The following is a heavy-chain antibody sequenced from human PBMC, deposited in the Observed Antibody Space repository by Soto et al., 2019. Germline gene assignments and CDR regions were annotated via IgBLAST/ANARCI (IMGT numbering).Heavy chain of an antibody. CDR3: ARDETQGITVMVVAKSHAFNI. Sequence: QVQLLQSGAEVKKPGSSVKVSCKASGGTFSSYTISWVRQAPGQGLEGMGGIIPISGTTNYAQKFQGRVTIMAYKSTSTAYMELSSLRSEDTAVYYCARDETQGITVMVVAKSHAFNIWGQGTLVTVSS. J-gene: IGHJ3*02. CDR1: GGTFSSYT. CDR2: IIPISGTT. V-gene: IGHV1-69*06. D-gene: IGHD3-22*01.